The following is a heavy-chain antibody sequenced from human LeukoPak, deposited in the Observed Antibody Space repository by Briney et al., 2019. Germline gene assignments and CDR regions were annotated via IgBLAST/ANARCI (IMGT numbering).Heavy chain of an antibody. CDR3: ARGKDVMVTALDY. Sequence: GGSLRLSCAASGFTFSSYEMNWVRQAPGKGLEWISYTSSSGRTINYAASVKGRFTISRDNAKNSLYLQMNSLRAEDTAVYYCARGKDVMVTALDYWGQGTLVTVSS. CDR2: TSSSGRTI. CDR1: GFTFSSYE. J-gene: IGHJ4*02. D-gene: IGHD2-21*02. V-gene: IGHV3-48*03.